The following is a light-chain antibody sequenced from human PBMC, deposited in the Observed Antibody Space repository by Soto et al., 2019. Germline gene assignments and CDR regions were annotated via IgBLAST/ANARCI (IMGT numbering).Light chain of an antibody. CDR1: QSVTSSY. CDR3: QQYGSSPIT. V-gene: IGKV3-20*01. Sequence: EIVLTQSPGTLSLSPGERATLSCRASQSVTSSYLAWYQQRPGQAPRLLIYGASSRATDIPDRFSGSGSGTDFTLTISRLEPEDFAVYYCQQYGSSPITFGQGTRLEIK. J-gene: IGKJ5*01. CDR2: GAS.